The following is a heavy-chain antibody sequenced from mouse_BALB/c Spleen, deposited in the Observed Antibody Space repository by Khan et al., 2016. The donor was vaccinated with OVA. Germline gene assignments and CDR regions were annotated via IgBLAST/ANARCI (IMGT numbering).Heavy chain of an antibody. Sequence: VQLKESGPELVKPGASVKMSCKASGYTFTSYVMHWVKQKPGQGLEWIGYINFYNDGTKYNEKFKGKATLTSDKASSTAYMELSSLTSEDSAVYYCARIHYGSSLDYGGQGTTLTVSS. V-gene: IGHV1S136*01. CDR3: ARIHYGSSLDY. J-gene: IGHJ2*01. CDR1: GYTFTSYV. CDR2: INFYNDGT. D-gene: IGHD1-1*01.